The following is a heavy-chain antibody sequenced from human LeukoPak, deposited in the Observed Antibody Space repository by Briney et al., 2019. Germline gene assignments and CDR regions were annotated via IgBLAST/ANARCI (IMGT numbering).Heavy chain of an antibody. J-gene: IGHJ5*02. V-gene: IGHV3-30*02. CDR1: GFAYSSYG. CDR2: IRLDGTLQ. CDR3: ARSGGSYGPGP. Sequence: GGSLRLSCAASGFAYSSYGMHWVRQAPGKGLQWLAFIRLDGTLQYYADSVKGRFTVSRDNSLNTLYLQMNSLSGDDTAVYFCARSGGSYGPGPWGQGTLVTVA. D-gene: IGHD3-16*01.